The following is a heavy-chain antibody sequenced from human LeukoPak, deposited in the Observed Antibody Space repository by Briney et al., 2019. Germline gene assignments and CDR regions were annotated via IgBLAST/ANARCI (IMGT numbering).Heavy chain of an antibody. CDR3: AKDRAGSEGDY. V-gene: IGHV3-23*01. D-gene: IGHD3-10*01. J-gene: IGHJ4*02. Sequence: GGSMRLSCAASGFTFSSYAMSWVRQAPGKGLEWVSAISGSGGSTYYADSVKGRFTISRDNSKNTLYLQMNSLGAEDTAVYYCAKDRAGSEGDYWGQGTLVTVSS. CDR1: GFTFSSYA. CDR2: ISGSGGST.